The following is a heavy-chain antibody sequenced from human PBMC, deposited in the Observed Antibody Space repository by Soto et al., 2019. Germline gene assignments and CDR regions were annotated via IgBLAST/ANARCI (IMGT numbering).Heavy chain of an antibody. CDR3: ARGDRGGSGSHGVWLSGNAIDY. D-gene: IGHD1-26*01. Sequence: GGSLRLSCAASGFTFSSYAMHWVRQAPGKGLEWVAVISYDGSNKYYADSVKGRFTISRDNSKNTLYLQMNSLRAEDTAVYYCARGDRGGSGSHGVWLSGNAIDYWGQGTLVTVSS. CDR1: GFTFSSYA. V-gene: IGHV3-30-3*01. CDR2: ISYDGSNK. J-gene: IGHJ4*02.